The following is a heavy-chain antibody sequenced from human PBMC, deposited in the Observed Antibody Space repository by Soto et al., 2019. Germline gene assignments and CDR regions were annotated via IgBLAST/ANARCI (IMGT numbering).Heavy chain of an antibody. Sequence: SETLSLTCTVSGGSINSGGYYWNWIRQLPGKGLEWIGNIYYSGSTYYNPSLKSRVTISVDTSKNQFSLKLSSVTAADTAVYYCARRGYCTNGVCYYGMDVWGQGTTVTVSS. V-gene: IGHV4-31*03. CDR3: ARRGYCTNGVCYYGMDV. CDR1: GGSINSGGYY. CDR2: IYYSGST. D-gene: IGHD2-8*01. J-gene: IGHJ6*02.